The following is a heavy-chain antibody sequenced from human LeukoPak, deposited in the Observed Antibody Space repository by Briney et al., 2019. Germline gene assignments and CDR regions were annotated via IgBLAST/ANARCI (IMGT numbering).Heavy chain of an antibody. CDR3: AKAAYIRNYGDYPNWFDP. Sequence: PGGSLRLSCAASGFTVSSNYMSWVRQAPGKGLEWVSGISGSGGSTYYADSVKGRFTISRDNPKNTLSLQMNSLRAEDTAVYYCAKAAYIRNYGDYPNWFDPWGQGTLVTVSS. CDR2: ISGSGGST. J-gene: IGHJ5*02. CDR1: GFTVSSNY. D-gene: IGHD4-17*01. V-gene: IGHV3-23*01.